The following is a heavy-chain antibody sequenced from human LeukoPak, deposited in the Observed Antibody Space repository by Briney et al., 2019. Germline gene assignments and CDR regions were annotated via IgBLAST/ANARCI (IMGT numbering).Heavy chain of an antibody. D-gene: IGHD4-17*01. Sequence: GGSLRLSCAASGFTFSSYSMNWVRQAPGKGLEWVSSISSSSRYIYYEDSVKGRFTISRDNAKNSLYLQMNSLRAEDTAVYYCARDAVGTVDYWGQGTLVTVSS. V-gene: IGHV3-21*01. CDR1: GFTFSSYS. CDR3: ARDAVGTVDY. J-gene: IGHJ4*02. CDR2: ISSSSRYI.